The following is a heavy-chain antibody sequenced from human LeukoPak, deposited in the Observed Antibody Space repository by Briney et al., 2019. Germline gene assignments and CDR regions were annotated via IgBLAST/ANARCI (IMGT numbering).Heavy chain of an antibody. V-gene: IGHV6-1*01. CDR2: TYYRSKWYN. J-gene: IGHJ4*02. CDR3: ARDFGTTGWHTFDY. CDR1: GDSVSSKNGA. D-gene: IGHD1-1*01. Sequence: SQTLSPTCVVSGDSVSSKNGAWNWIRQSPSRGLEWLGKTYYRSKWYNDYAESMEGRMTISQDTSKNQYSLHLNSVAPDDMAVYYCARDFGTTGWHTFDYWGQGTLVTVSS.